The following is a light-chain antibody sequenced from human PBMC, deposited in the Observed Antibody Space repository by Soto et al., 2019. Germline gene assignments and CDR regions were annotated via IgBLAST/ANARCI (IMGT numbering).Light chain of an antibody. CDR3: QESNRVPFT. CDR2: GAS. J-gene: IGKJ4*01. Sequence: DIQMTQSPSSLSASVGDRVTITCRASHSISNYLNWYQQKLGKAPKLLIYGASSLQSGVPSRFSGSGSGTDFTLIISSLQPEDSATYYCQESNRVPFTFGVGTKLEIK. CDR1: HSISNY. V-gene: IGKV1-39*01.